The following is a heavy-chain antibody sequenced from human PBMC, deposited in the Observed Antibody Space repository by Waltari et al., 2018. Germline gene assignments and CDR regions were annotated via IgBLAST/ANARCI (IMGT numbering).Heavy chain of an antibody. CDR2: IYYSGST. CDR1: GGSISSHY. CDR3: ARDWDDAFDI. D-gene: IGHD1-26*01. J-gene: IGHJ3*02. Sequence: QVQLQESGPGLVKPSETLSLTCTVSGGSISSHYWSWIRQPPGKGLEWIGYIYYSGSTNYNPSLKSRVTISVDTSKNQFSLKLSSVTAADMAVYYCARDWDDAFDIWGQGTMVTVSS. V-gene: IGHV4-59*11.